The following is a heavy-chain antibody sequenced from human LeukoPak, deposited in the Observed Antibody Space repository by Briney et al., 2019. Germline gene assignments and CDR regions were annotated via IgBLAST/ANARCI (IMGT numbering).Heavy chain of an antibody. CDR1: GYSFTSYW. Sequence: GESLRISCKGSGYSFTSYWIGWVRQMPGKGLEWMGIIYPGDSDTRYSPSFQGQVTISADKSISTAYLQWSSLKASDTAMYYCARHGAYYDILTGYYTFDYWGQGTLVTVSS. D-gene: IGHD3-9*01. CDR2: IYPGDSDT. V-gene: IGHV5-51*01. J-gene: IGHJ4*02. CDR3: ARHGAYYDILTGYYTFDY.